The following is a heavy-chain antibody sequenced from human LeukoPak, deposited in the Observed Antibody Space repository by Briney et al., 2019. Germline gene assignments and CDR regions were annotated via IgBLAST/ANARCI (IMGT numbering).Heavy chain of an antibody. CDR1: GGSISSYY. D-gene: IGHD3-10*01. CDR2: IYSSGST. J-gene: IGHJ3*02. Sequence: SETLSLTCTVSGGSISSYYWSWIRQPPGKGLEWIGYIYSSGSTNYNPSLKSRVTISVDTSKNQFSLKLSSVTAADTAVYYCARRRGAHTANALDIWGQGTMVTVPS. CDR3: ARRRGAHTANALDI. V-gene: IGHV4-59*08.